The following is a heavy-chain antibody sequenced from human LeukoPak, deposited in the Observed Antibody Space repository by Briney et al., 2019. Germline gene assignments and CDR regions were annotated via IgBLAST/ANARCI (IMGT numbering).Heavy chain of an antibody. Sequence: GGSLRLSYAASGFTFNDYYMSWIRQAPWKGLEWLSYINIGGTNTHYADSVKGRFTISRDNAKKSLYLEMNNLRAEDTAVYYCATDGAGFDTWGQGVLVTVSS. J-gene: IGHJ5*02. CDR3: ATDGAGFDT. CDR2: INIGGTNT. CDR1: GFTFNDYY. V-gene: IGHV3-11*01.